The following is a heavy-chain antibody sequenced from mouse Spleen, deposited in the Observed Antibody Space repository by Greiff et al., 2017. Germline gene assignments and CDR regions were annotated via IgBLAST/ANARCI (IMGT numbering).Heavy chain of an antibody. Sequence: EVKLVESGGGLVKPGGSLKLSCAASGFAFSSYDMSWVRQTPEKRLEWVAYISSGGGSTYYPDTVKGRFTISRDNAKNTLYLQMSSLKSEDTAMYYCARPLYYGYDRGFAYWGQGTLVTVSA. CDR3: ARPLYYGYDRGFAY. CDR2: ISSGGGST. J-gene: IGHJ3*01. V-gene: IGHV5-12-1*01. D-gene: IGHD2-2*01. CDR1: GFAFSSYD.